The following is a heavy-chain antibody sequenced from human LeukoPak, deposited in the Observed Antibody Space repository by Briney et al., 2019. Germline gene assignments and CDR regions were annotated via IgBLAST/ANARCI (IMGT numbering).Heavy chain of an antibody. D-gene: IGHD3-22*01. J-gene: IGHJ6*03. CDR1: GFTFDDYG. CDR2: INWNGGST. Sequence: GGSLRLSCAAPGFTFDDYGMSWVRQAPGKGLEWVSGINWNGGSTGCADSVKGRFTLSRDNSKNTVYLQVDSLRSEDTAVYFCATSRITMIGDYMDFWGRGTAVTVSS. CDR3: ATSRITMIGDYMDF. V-gene: IGHV3-20*04.